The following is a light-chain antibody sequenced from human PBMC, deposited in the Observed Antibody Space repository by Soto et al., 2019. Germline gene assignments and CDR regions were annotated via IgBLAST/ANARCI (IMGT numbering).Light chain of an antibody. CDR2: GAS. Sequence: ESVLTQSPGTLSLSPGERATLSCRASQSVSSNYLAWYQQKPGQAPRLLIYGASTRATGIPDRFSGSGSGTKFTLTISRLEPEDSAVYYCQQYGSSPTWTCGQGTKVEIK. V-gene: IGKV3-20*01. CDR1: QSVSSNY. J-gene: IGKJ1*01. CDR3: QQYGSSPTWT.